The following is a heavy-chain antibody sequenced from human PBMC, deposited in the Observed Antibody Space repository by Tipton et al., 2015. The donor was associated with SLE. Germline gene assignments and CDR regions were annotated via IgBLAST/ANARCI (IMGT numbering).Heavy chain of an antibody. CDR2: IKQDGSEK. CDR1: AFTFGNYW. V-gene: IGHV3-7*01. Sequence: SLRLSCSTSAFTFGNYWMSWVRQAPGKGLEWVANIKQDGSEKYYVDSVKGRFTISRDNAKNSLYLQMNSLRAEDTAVYYCARGLGTGDVWGKGTTVIVAS. D-gene: IGHD2-8*02. J-gene: IGHJ6*04. CDR3: ARGLGTGDV.